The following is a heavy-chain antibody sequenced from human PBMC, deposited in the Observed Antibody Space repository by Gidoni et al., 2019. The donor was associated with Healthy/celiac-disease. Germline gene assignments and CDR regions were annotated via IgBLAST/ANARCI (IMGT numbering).Heavy chain of an antibody. V-gene: IGHV3-33*01. CDR1: AFPFSSYG. CDR2: IWYDGSNK. Sequence: QVQLVESGGGVVQPGRSLRLSCAASAFPFSSYGMDWVRQAPGKGLEWVAVIWYDGSNKYYADSVKCRFTISRDNSKNTLYLQMNSLRAEDTAVYYCARASQQQLAAETDAFDIWGQGTMVTVSS. J-gene: IGHJ3*02. CDR3: ARASQQQLAAETDAFDI. D-gene: IGHD6-13*01.